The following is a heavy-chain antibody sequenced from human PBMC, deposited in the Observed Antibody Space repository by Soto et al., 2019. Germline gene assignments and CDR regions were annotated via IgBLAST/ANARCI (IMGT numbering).Heavy chain of an antibody. CDR1: GYTFTSYY. CDR2: INPSGGST. J-gene: IGHJ6*03. Sequence: QVQLVQSGAEVKKPGASVTVSCKASGYTFTSYYIHWVRQAPGQGLEWMGIINPSGGSTSYAQKFQGRVTMTRDTSTSTVYMEVSGLRSEDTAVYYCARDQEPSTLYYDYYYMDVWGKGTTVTDSS. CDR3: ARDQEPSTLYYDYYYMDV. V-gene: IGHV1-46*03.